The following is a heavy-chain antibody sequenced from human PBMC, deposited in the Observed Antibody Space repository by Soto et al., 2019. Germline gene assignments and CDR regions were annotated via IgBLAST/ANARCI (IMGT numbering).Heavy chain of an antibody. D-gene: IGHD6-19*01. V-gene: IGHV6-1*01. CDR2: TYYRSKWYN. CDR3: ARVWHESPIAVAAHPHYGMDV. CDR1: GDSVSSNSAA. J-gene: IGHJ6*02. Sequence: SQTLSLTCAISGDSVSSNSAALNWIRQSPSRGLEWLGRTYYRSKWYNDYAVSVKSRITINPDTSKNQFSLQLNSVTPEDTAVYYCARVWHESPIAVAAHPHYGMDVWGQGTTVTVSS.